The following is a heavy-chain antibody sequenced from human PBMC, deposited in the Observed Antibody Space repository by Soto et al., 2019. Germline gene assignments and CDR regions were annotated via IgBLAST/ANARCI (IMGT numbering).Heavy chain of an antibody. CDR1: GASISSYF. V-gene: IGHV4-59*01. D-gene: IGHD6-13*01. Sequence: QVQLQESGPGLVKPSETLSLTCSVSGASISSYFWNGIRQTPGKGLEWIGNVHYSGTTNYNPSLKSRVTFSVDTSKNQFSLRLNSVTAADTAVYYCAAGKAYWGQGTLVTVSS. CDR3: AAGKAY. J-gene: IGHJ4*02. CDR2: VHYSGTT.